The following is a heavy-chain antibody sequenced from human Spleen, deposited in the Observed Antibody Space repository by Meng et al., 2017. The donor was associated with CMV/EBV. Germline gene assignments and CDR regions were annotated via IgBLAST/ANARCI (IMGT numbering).Heavy chain of an antibody. CDR1: GGSFSGFY. D-gene: IGHD3-10*01. Sequence: AVYGGSFSGFYWTWIRQPPGKGLEWIGEINHSGGTNYNPSLKSRVTISVDTSKNQFSLKLSSVTAADTAVYYCARRRTWGVRYFQHWGQGTLVTVSS. V-gene: IGHV4-34*01. CDR3: ARRRTWGVRYFQH. J-gene: IGHJ1*01. CDR2: INHSGGT.